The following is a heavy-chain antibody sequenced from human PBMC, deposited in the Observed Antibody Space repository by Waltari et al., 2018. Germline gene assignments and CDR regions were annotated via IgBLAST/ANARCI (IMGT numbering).Heavy chain of an antibody. Sequence: QLQLQESGPGLVKPSATLSLTCTVSGGSIRSDSYYWAWIRQAPGKGLDWIGSIYYSGGTYYNPALKSRVTISVDTSKNQFSLKLSSVTAADTALYFCARHDLYSSRKFDPWGQGTLVTVSS. CDR2: IYYSGGT. V-gene: IGHV4-39*01. CDR3: ARHDLYSSRKFDP. J-gene: IGHJ5*02. CDR1: GGSIRSDSYY. D-gene: IGHD6-13*01.